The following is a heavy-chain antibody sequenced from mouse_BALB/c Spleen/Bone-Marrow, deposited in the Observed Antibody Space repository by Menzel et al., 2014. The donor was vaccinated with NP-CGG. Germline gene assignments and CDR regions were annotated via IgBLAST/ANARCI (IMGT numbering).Heavy chain of an antibody. CDR3: ARSLYPRAMDY. CDR1: GFTFTDYY. Sequence: EVKVEESGGGLVQPGGSLRLSCATSGFTFTDYYMSWVRQPPGKALEWLGFIRNKANAYTTEYSASVKGRFTISRDNSQSILYLQMNILRAEDSATYYCARSLYPRAMDYWGQGSSVTVSS. D-gene: IGHD2-1*01. J-gene: IGHJ4*01. V-gene: IGHV7-3*02. CDR2: IRNKANAYTT.